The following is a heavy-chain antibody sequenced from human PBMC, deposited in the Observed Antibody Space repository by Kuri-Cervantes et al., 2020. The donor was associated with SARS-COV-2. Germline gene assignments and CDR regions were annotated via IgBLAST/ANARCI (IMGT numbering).Heavy chain of an antibody. V-gene: IGHV1-2*02. CDR2: INPNSGGT. D-gene: IGHD3-10*01. Sequence: ASVKVSCKASGGTFSSYSIRWVRQAPGQGLEWMGWINPNSGGTNYAQKFQGRVTMTRDTSISTAYMELSRLRSDDTAVYYCARGERITMVRGVIIQEGDFDYWGQGTLVTDSS. CDR1: GGTFSSYS. J-gene: IGHJ4*02. CDR3: ARGERITMVRGVIIQEGDFDY.